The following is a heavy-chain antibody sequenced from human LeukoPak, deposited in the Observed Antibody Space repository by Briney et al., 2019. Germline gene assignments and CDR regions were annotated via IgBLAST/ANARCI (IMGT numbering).Heavy chain of an antibody. CDR1: GFTFSSYG. J-gene: IGHJ4*02. V-gene: IGHV3-30*02. CDR3: ARVFPIGYSGYDFWFDY. Sequence: GGSLRLSCAASGFTFSSYGMHWVRQAPGKGLEWVAFIRYDGSNKYYADSVKGRFTISRDNAKNSLYLQMNSLRAEDTAVYYCARVFPIGYSGYDFWFDYWGQGTLVTVSS. CDR2: IRYDGSNK. D-gene: IGHD5-12*01.